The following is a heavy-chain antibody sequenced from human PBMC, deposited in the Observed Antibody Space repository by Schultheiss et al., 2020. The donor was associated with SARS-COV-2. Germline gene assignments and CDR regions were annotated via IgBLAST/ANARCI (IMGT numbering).Heavy chain of an antibody. V-gene: IGHV3-9*01. J-gene: IGHJ5*02. CDR1: GFTFDNYA. CDR2: ISWNSGRT. CDR3: ARDGDSSGWSIWFDP. D-gene: IGHD6-19*01. Sequence: SLKISCAASGFTFDNYAMYWVRQAPGKGLEWVSGISWNSGRTGYADSVKGRFTISRDNSKNTLYLQMNSLRAEDTAVYYCARDGDSSGWSIWFDPWGQGTLVTVSS.